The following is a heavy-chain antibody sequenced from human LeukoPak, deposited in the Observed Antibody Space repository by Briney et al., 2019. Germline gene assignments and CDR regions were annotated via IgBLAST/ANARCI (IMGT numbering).Heavy chain of an antibody. J-gene: IGHJ4*02. V-gene: IGHV1-24*01. Sequence: ASVKVSCKVSGYTLTELSMHWVRQAPGKGFEWMGGFDPEDGETIYAQKFQGRVTMTEDTSTDTAYMELSSLRSEDTAVYYCATRIAVAGDYNFDYWGQGTLVTVSS. CDR1: GYTLTELS. CDR2: FDPEDGET. CDR3: ATRIAVAGDYNFDY. D-gene: IGHD6-19*01.